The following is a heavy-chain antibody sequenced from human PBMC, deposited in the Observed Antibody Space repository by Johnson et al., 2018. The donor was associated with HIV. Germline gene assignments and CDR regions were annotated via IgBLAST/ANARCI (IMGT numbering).Heavy chain of an antibody. CDR1: GFTVSSNF. J-gene: IGHJ3*01. Sequence: EMQLVESGGGLVQPGGSLRLSCAASGFTVSSNFMTWVRQAPGKGLEWVSVIYRGGSTYYADSVKGRFTISRDNSKNTLYLQMNSLKAEDTAVYYCAKGLAAFFAFDVWGQGTMVTVSS. CDR2: IYRGGST. D-gene: IGHD3-3*01. V-gene: IGHV3-66*02. CDR3: AKGLAAFFAFDV.